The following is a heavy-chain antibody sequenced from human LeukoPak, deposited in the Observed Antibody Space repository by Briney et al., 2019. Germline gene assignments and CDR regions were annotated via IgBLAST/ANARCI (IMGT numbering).Heavy chain of an antibody. D-gene: IGHD6-13*01. V-gene: IGHV1-18*01. Sequence: ASVKVSCKASGYIFTSHSMHWVRQAPGQGLEWMGWISAYNGNTNYAQKLQGRVTMTTDTSTSTAYMELRSLRSDDTAVYYCARDGSSWPGYYYYGMDVWGQGTTVTVSS. J-gene: IGHJ6*02. CDR1: GYIFTSHS. CDR2: ISAYNGNT. CDR3: ARDGSSWPGYYYYGMDV.